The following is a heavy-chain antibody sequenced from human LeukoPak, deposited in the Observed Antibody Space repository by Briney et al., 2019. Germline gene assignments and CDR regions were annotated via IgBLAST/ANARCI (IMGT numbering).Heavy chain of an antibody. V-gene: IGHV3-30*18. J-gene: IGHJ4*02. Sequence: PGRSLRLSCAASGFTFSSYGMHWVRQAPGKGLEWVAVTSYDGSNKYYADSVKGRFTISRDNSKNTLYLQMNSLRAEDTAVYYCAKDSEQLAYDYWGQGTLVTVSS. CDR1: GFTFSSYG. D-gene: IGHD6-13*01. CDR3: AKDSEQLAYDY. CDR2: TSYDGSNK.